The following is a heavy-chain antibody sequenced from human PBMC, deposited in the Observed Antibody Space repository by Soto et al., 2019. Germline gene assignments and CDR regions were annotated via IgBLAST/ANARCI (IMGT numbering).Heavy chain of an antibody. Sequence: ASVKVSCKASGGTFSSYAISWVRQAPGQGLEWMGGIIPIFGTANYAQKFQGRVTITADESTSTAYMELSSLRSEDTAVYYCARAESVPNYYYYGMDVWGQGTTVTVSS. V-gene: IGHV1-69*13. CDR2: IIPIFGTA. CDR1: GGTFSSYA. CDR3: ARAESVPNYYYYGMDV. D-gene: IGHD3-10*01. J-gene: IGHJ6*02.